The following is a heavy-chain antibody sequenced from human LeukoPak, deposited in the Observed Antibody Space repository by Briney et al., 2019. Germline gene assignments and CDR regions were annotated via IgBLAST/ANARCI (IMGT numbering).Heavy chain of an antibody. D-gene: IGHD5-18*01. CDR2: IYNIETT. J-gene: IGHJ5*02. V-gene: IGHV4-59*01. CDR1: DGSMTNYH. Sequence: SETLSLTSTVSDGSMTNYHWTWIRQSPGKAPEYIGYIYNIETTNYNPSLKSRVTVSVDMSKKKFSLRLNSVTAADTAVYCCARGIDGYRFDPWGQGLLVTVSS. CDR3: ARGIDGYRFDP.